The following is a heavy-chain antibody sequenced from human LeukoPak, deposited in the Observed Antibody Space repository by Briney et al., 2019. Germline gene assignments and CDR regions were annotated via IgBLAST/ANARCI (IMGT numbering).Heavy chain of an antibody. CDR1: GYTFSSYT. Sequence: GASVKVSCKASGYTFSSYTMHWVRRAPGQRLEWMGWINAGNGDTKYSQKFQGRVTIARDTSASTAYMELSSLRSEDTAVYYCATDQGWDPLRGMDVWGQGTTVTVSS. CDR3: ATDQGWDPLRGMDV. V-gene: IGHV1-3*01. J-gene: IGHJ6*02. D-gene: IGHD1-26*01. CDR2: INAGNGDT.